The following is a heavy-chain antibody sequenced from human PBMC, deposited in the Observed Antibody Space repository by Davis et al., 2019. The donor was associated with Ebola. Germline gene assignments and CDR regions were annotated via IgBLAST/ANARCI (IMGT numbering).Heavy chain of an antibody. CDR1: GYTFTSYG. J-gene: IGHJ4*02. Sequence: ASVKVSCKASGYTFTSYGISWVRQAPGQGLEWMGWISAYNSNTNYAQKLQGRVTMTTDTSTSTAYMELSSLRSEDTAVYYCAREGQSIVGAPFDYWGQGTLVTVSS. V-gene: IGHV1-18*01. D-gene: IGHD1-26*01. CDR3: AREGQSIVGAPFDY. CDR2: ISAYNSNT.